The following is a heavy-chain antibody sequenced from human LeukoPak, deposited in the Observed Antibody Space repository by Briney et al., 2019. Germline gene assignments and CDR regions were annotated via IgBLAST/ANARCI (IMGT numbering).Heavy chain of an antibody. CDR2: IYYSGST. CDR3: ARVGNHVAARPEIVDWFDP. V-gene: IGHV4-59*01. D-gene: IGHD6-6*01. Sequence: SETLPLTCTVSGGSISSYYWSWIRQPPGKGLEWIGYIYYSGSTNYNPSLKSRVTISVDTSKNQFSLKLSSVTAADTAVYYCARVGNHVAARPEIVDWFDPWGQGTLVTVSS. J-gene: IGHJ5*02. CDR1: GGSISSYY.